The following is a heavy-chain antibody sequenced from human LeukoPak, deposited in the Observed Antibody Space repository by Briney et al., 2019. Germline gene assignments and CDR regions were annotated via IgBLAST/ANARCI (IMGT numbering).Heavy chain of an antibody. CDR3: ARGRDSSEGYFDY. CDR1: GFTFSSYW. Sequence: GGSLRLSCAASGFTFSSYWMSWVRQAPGKGLEGVANIKQDGSEKYYVDSVKGRFTISRDNAKNSLYLQMNSLRAEDTAVYYCARGRDSSEGYFDYWGQGTLVTVSS. V-gene: IGHV3-7*01. D-gene: IGHD6-19*01. J-gene: IGHJ4*02. CDR2: IKQDGSEK.